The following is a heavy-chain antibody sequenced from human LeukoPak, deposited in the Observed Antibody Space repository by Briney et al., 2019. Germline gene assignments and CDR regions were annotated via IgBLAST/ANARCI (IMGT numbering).Heavy chain of an antibody. J-gene: IGHJ6*03. D-gene: IGHD6-13*01. CDR2: ISGSGGST. CDR3: AKPPPRGPNSSSKRGAYYYYYMDV. V-gene: IGHV3-23*01. CDR1: GFTFSSYA. Sequence: GGSLRLSCAASGFTFSSYAMSWVRQAPGKGLEWVSAISGSGGSTYYADSVKGRFTISRDNSKSTLYLQMNSLRAEDTAVYYCAKPPPRGPNSSSKRGAYYYYYMDVWGKGTTVTVSS.